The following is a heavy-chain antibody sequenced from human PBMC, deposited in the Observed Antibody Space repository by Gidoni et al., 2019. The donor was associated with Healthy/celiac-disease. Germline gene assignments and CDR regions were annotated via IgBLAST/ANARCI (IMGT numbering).Heavy chain of an antibody. J-gene: IGHJ6*02. Sequence: QVQLVQSGSELKKTGAAVKVSCKASGYTFTSRAMEWVRQAPGQGLEWMGWINTTTGNPTYAQGFTGRFVFPLDTSVSTAYLQISSLKAEYTAVYYCARRRATVTTLLYYYYYGMDVWGQGTTVTVSS. CDR3: ARRRATVTTLLYYYYYGMDV. CDR2: INTTTGNP. D-gene: IGHD4-4*01. V-gene: IGHV7-4-1*02. CDR1: GYTFTSRA.